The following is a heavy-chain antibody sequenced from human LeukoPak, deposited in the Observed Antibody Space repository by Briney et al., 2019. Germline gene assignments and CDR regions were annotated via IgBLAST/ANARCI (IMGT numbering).Heavy chain of an antibody. CDR3: TRPLDYDSSGPDAFDI. J-gene: IGHJ3*02. Sequence: GRSLRLSCAASGFTVSSNYMSWVRQAPGKGLEWVSVIYSGGSTYYADSVKGRFTISRDNSKNTLYLQMNSLRAEDTAVYYCTRPLDYDSSGPDAFDIWGQGTMVTVSS. CDR2: IYSGGST. D-gene: IGHD3-22*01. V-gene: IGHV3-66*04. CDR1: GFTVSSNY.